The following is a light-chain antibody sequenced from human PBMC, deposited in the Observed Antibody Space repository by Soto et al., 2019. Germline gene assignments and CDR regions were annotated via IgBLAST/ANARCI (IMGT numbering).Light chain of an antibody. CDR2: GAS. Sequence: DIVLTQSPGTLSLSPGERATLSCRASQSVSSYYLAWYQQKPGQAPRLLIYGASSRATGIPDRFRGNGSGTDFTLTISSLEPEDFAVYYCQQYASSSRTFGPGTTVEIK. CDR3: QQYASSSRT. J-gene: IGKJ1*01. CDR1: QSVSSYY. V-gene: IGKV3-20*01.